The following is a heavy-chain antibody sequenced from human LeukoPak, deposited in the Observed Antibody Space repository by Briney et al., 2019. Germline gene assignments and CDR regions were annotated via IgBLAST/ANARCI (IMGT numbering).Heavy chain of an antibody. CDR1: GFTFKKYW. J-gene: IGHJ4*02. D-gene: IGHD5-24*01. CDR2: IKEDGSET. CDR3: ARETPRRGETRDGYR. Sequence: GGSLRLSCAASGFTFKKYWINWVRQVPGKGLECLGNIKEDGSETYYADSVKGRFTISRDNPKNLLFLQINSLRVEDTAVYYCARETPRRGETRDGYRWGQGTLVTVSS. V-gene: IGHV3-7*01.